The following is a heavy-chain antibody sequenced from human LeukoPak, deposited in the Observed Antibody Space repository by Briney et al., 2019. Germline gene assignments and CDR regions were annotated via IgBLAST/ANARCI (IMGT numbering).Heavy chain of an antibody. J-gene: IGHJ4*02. V-gene: IGHV4-31*03. CDR1: GVSISSGGYY. CDR3: ARGSRRDGYNLDY. Sequence: SETLSLTCTVSGVSISSGGYYWSWIRQHPGRGLEWIGYIYYSGSTYYNPSLKSRVTISVDTSKNQFSLKLSPVTAADTAVYYCARGSRRDGYNLDYWGQGTLVTVSS. D-gene: IGHD5-24*01. CDR2: IYYSGST.